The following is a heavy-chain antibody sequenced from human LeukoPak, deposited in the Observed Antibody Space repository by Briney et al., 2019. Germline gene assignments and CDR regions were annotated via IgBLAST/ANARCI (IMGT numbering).Heavy chain of an antibody. Sequence: PSETLFLTCTVSGGSISSSSYYWGWIRQPPGKGLEWIGSMYYSGSTSDNPSLKSRVTISVDTSKNQFSLKLRSVTAADTAVYYCATRYSGYGYYFDYWGQGTLVTVSS. D-gene: IGHD5-12*01. V-gene: IGHV4-39*01. CDR2: MYYSGST. J-gene: IGHJ4*02. CDR1: GGSISSSSYY. CDR3: ATRYSGYGYYFDY.